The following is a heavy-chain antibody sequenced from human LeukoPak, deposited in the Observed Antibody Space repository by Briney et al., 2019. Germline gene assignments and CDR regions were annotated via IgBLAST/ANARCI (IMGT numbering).Heavy chain of an antibody. V-gene: IGHV3-64D*06. CDR2: ISSNGGST. J-gene: IGHJ4*02. CDR3: VRRPRTAMPNVGSGPFDY. Sequence: QSGGSLRLSCSASGFTFSSYAMHWVRQAPGKGLEYVSAISSNGGSTYYADSVKGRFTISRDNSKNTLYLQMSSLRAEDTAVYYCVRRPRTAMPNVGSGPFDYWGQGTLVTVSS. CDR1: GFTFSSYA. D-gene: IGHD5-18*01.